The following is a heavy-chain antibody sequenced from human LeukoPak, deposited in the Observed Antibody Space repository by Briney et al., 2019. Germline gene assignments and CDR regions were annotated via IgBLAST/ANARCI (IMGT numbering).Heavy chain of an antibody. CDR2: VTSYNGDT. J-gene: IGHJ5*02. V-gene: IGHV1-18*01. CDR1: GYTFNNYG. D-gene: IGHD3-9*01. CDR3: VKDWHILTGRNCFDP. Sequence: ASVKVSCKASGYTFNNYGISWVRQAPGQGPEWMGWVTSYNGDTNYAQKFQGRVSMSTDTSTSTAYMELRSLRFDDTAIYYCVKDWHILTGRNCFDPWGQGTLVTVSS.